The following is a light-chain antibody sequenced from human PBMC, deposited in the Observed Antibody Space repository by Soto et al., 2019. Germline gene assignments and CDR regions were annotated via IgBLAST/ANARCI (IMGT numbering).Light chain of an antibody. Sequence: QAVVTQEPSLTVSPGGPVTLTCGSSTGAVTSGHYPYWFQQKPGQAPRTLIYDTSNKHSWTPARFSGSLLGGKAALTLSGAQPEDEAEHYCLLSYSGARPVFGGGTKLTVL. CDR2: DTS. V-gene: IGLV7-46*01. CDR1: TGAVTSGHY. J-gene: IGLJ3*02. CDR3: LLSYSGARPV.